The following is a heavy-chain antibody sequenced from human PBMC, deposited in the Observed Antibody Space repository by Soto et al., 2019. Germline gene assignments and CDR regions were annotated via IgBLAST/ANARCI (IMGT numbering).Heavy chain of an antibody. CDR2: ISYDGSNK. V-gene: IGHV3-30*18. J-gene: IGHJ6*02. Sequence: QVQLVESGGGVVQPGRSLRLSCAASGFTFSSYGMHWVRQAPGKGLEWVAVISYDGSNKYYADSVKGRFTISRDNSKNPLYLQMHSLRAEDTAVYYCTKGYYDFWSGPHYGMDVWGQGTTVTVSS. CDR1: GFTFSSYG. D-gene: IGHD3-3*01. CDR3: TKGYYDFWSGPHYGMDV.